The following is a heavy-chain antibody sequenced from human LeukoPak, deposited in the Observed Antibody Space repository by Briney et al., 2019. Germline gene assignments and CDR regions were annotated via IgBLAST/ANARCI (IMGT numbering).Heavy chain of an antibody. CDR3: ARSLCSSTSCYFLDAFDI. CDR1: GFTFGDYA. V-gene: IGHV3-33*01. Sequence: GRSLRLSCTASGFTFGDYAMSWFRQAPGKGLEWVAVIWYDGSNKYYADSVKGRFTISRDNSKNTLYLQMNSLRAEDTAVYYCARSLCSSTSCYFLDAFDIWGQGTMVTVSS. J-gene: IGHJ3*02. CDR2: IWYDGSNK. D-gene: IGHD2-2*01.